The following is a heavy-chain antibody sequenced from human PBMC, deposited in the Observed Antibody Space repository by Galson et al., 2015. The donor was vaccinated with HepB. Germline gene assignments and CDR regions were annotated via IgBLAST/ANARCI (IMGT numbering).Heavy chain of an antibody. CDR3: ARQVSPANSGSYSDY. CDR2: IYPGDSDT. J-gene: IGHJ4*02. D-gene: IGHD3-10*01. Sequence: QSGAEVKKPGESLKISCKGYGSSFSNYWIGWVRQMPGKGPEWMGLIYPGDSDTRYSPSFQGHITISVDKSISTAYLQWSSLKASDTAMYYCARQVSPANSGSYSDYWGQGTLVTVSS. CDR1: GSSFSNYW. V-gene: IGHV5-51*01.